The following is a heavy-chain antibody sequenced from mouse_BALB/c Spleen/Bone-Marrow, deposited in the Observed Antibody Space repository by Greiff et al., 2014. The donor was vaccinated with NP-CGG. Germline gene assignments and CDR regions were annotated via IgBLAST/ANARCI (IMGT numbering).Heavy chain of an antibody. V-gene: IGHV5-17*02. CDR3: ARYGNYFYAMDY. J-gene: IGHJ4*01. Sequence: EVKLVESXGGLVQPGGSRKLSCAASGFTFSSFGMHWVRRAPEKGLEWVAYISSGSSTIYYADTVKGRFTISRDNPKNTLFLQMTSLRSEDTAMYYCARYGNYFYAMDYWGQGTSVTVSS. CDR1: GFTFSSFG. D-gene: IGHD2-1*01. CDR2: ISSGSSTI.